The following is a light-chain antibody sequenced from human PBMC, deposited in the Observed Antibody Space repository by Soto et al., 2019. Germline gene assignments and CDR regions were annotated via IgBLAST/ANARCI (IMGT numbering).Light chain of an antibody. Sequence: QSVLTQPPSASGTPGQRVTISCSGSSSNIGSKTVNWYQQLPGTAPKLLIYSNNQRPSGVPDRFSGSKSGTSASLAISGLQSEDEADYYCSSYTTSSTLLFGTGTKVTVL. CDR1: SSNIGSKT. J-gene: IGLJ1*01. CDR2: SNN. V-gene: IGLV1-44*01. CDR3: SSYTTSSTLL.